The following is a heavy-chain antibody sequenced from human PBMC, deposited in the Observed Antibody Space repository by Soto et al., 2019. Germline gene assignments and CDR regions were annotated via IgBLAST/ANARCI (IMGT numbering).Heavy chain of an antibody. CDR2: ISYGGSNK. D-gene: IGHD6-19*01. Sequence: PGGSLRLSCAASGFTFSSYGMHWVRQAPGKGLEWVAVISYGGSNKYYADSVKGRFTISRDNSKNTLYLQMNSLRAEDTAVYYCARSGIAVATPIGPGTDVWGQGTTVTASS. CDR1: GFTFSSYG. J-gene: IGHJ6*02. CDR3: ARSGIAVATPIGPGTDV. V-gene: IGHV3-30*03.